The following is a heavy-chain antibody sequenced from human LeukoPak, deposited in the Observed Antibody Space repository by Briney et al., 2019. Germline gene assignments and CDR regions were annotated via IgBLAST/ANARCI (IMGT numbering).Heavy chain of an antibody. CDR2: TSYDGSNT. CDR3: ARGSYNINDYRPHLHY. D-gene: IGHD3-16*01. J-gene: IGHJ4*02. V-gene: IGHV3-30-3*01. CDR1: GFIFSSYA. Sequence: PGGSLRLSCAASGFIFSSYAMHWVRQAPGQGLEWVAVTSYDGSNTYYADSVKGRFTISRDTSKNALYLQMNSLRAEDMAMYYCARGSYNINDYRPHLHYWRQGTGVSVSS.